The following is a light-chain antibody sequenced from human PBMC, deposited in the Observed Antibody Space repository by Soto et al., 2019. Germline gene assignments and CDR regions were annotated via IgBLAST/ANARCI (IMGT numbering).Light chain of an antibody. Sequence: EIELTQSPVTLSVSPGERATVSCRASQTVDTHLAWYQHKPGQAPRLLIYAASIRAIGVPARFSGSGSGTEFTLTISSLQSEEFADYYCQQYKHWPPYTFGQGTKLEIK. CDR3: QQYKHWPPYT. V-gene: IGKV3-15*01. CDR2: AAS. J-gene: IGKJ2*01. CDR1: QTVDTH.